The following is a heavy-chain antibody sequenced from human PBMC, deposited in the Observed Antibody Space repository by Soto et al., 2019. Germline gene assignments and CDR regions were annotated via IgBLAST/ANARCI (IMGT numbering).Heavy chain of an antibody. V-gene: IGHV5-51*01. D-gene: IGHD4-17*01. Sequence: GESLKISCKGSGYSFTSYWIGWVRQMPGKGLEWMGIIYPGDSDTRYSPSFQGQVTISADKSISTAYLQWSSLKASDTAMYYCARRGVQSTTTYYYMDVWGKGTTVTVSS. CDR1: GYSFTSYW. CDR3: ARRGVQSTTTYYYMDV. J-gene: IGHJ6*03. CDR2: IYPGDSDT.